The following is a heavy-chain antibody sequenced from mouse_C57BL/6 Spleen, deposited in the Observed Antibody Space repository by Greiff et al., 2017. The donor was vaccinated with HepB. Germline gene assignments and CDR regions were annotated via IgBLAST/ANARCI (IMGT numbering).Heavy chain of an antibody. CDR3: ARSGGSYDY. D-gene: IGHD2-3*01. Sequence: EVQLQQSGPELVKPGASVKISCKASGYTFTDSYMNWVKQSHGKSLEWIGDINPNNGGTSYTQKFKGKATLTVDKSSSTAYMELRSLTSEDSAVYYCARSGGSYDYWGQGTTLTVSS. CDR1: GYTFTDSY. CDR2: INPNNGGT. J-gene: IGHJ2*01. V-gene: IGHV1-26*01.